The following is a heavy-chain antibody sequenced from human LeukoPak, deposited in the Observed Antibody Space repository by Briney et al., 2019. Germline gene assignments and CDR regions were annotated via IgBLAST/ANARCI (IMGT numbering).Heavy chain of an antibody. CDR3: ASRIVVVPAAHFLYGMDV. J-gene: IGHJ6*02. Sequence: GGSLGLSCAASGFTFSSYSMNWVRQAPGKGLEWVSYISSSGSTIYYADSVKGRFTISRDNAKNSLYLQMNSLRAEDTAVYYCASRIVVVPAAHFLYGMDVWGQGTTVTVSS. V-gene: IGHV3-48*04. CDR2: ISSSGSTI. CDR1: GFTFSSYS. D-gene: IGHD2-2*01.